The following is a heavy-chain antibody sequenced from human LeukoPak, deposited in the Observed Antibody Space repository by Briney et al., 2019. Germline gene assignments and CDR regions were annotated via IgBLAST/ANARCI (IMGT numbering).Heavy chain of an antibody. D-gene: IGHD6-13*01. CDR2: ISYSGST. CDR1: GGSISSYY. CDR3: ARLYSSSLGRVFDY. Sequence: RPSETLSLTCTVPGGSISSYYWSWIRQPPGKGLERIGYISYSGSTNYNPSLKSRVTISVDTSKNQFSLKLSSVTAADTAIYYCARLYSSSLGRVFDYWGQGTLVTVSS. J-gene: IGHJ4*02. V-gene: IGHV4-59*01.